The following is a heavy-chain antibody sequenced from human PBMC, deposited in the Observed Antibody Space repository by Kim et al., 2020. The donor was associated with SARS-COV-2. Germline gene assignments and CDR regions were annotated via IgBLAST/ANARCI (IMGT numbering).Heavy chain of an antibody. D-gene: IGHD3-10*01. CDR1: GGSISSSSYY. CDR2: IYYSGST. V-gene: IGHV4-39*01. J-gene: IGHJ4*02. Sequence: SETLSLTCTVSGGSISSSSYYWGWIRQPPGKGLEWIGSIYYSGSTYYNPSLKSRVTISVDTSKNQFSLKLSSVTAADTAVYYCARQRITMVRGVIARFDYWGQGTLVTVSS. CDR3: ARQRITMVRGVIARFDY.